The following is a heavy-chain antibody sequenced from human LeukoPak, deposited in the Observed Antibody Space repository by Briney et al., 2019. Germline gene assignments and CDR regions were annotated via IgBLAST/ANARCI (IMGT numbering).Heavy chain of an antibody. CDR3: ARVGMGDYDAFDI. D-gene: IGHD4-17*01. Sequence: PSETLSLTCTVSGGSISSYYWSWLRQPRGKGLEWIGNICYSGSTKYNPSLKSRVTISVGTSKNQFSLKLSTLTAADTAVYYCARVGMGDYDAFDIWGQGTMVTVSS. J-gene: IGHJ3*02. CDR2: ICYSGST. CDR1: GGSISSYY. V-gene: IGHV4-59*01.